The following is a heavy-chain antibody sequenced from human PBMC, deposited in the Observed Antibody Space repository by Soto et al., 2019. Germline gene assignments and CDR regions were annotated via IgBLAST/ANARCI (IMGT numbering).Heavy chain of an antibody. Sequence: QVQLQQWGAGLLKPSETLSLTCAVYGGSFSGYYWSWIRQPPGKGLEWIGEINHSGSTNYNPSRKSRVTISVDTSKNHFSLKLSSVTAADTAVYYCARRSSGGWFDPWGHGTLVTVSS. CDR1: GGSFSGYY. V-gene: IGHV4-34*01. CDR2: INHSGST. J-gene: IGHJ5*02. CDR3: ARRSSGGWFDP. D-gene: IGHD6-25*01.